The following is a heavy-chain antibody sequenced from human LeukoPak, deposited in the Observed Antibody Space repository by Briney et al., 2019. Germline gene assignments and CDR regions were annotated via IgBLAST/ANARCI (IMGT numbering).Heavy chain of an antibody. D-gene: IGHD3-16*02. Sequence: SETLSLTCAVYGGSFSGYYWSWIRQPLGKGLEWIGEINHSGSTNYNPSLKSRVTISVDTSKNQFSLKLSSVTAADTAVYYCASLSKDYVWGSYRNLHFDYWGQGTLVTVSS. J-gene: IGHJ4*02. V-gene: IGHV4-34*01. CDR1: GGSFSGYY. CDR2: INHSGST. CDR3: ASLSKDYVWGSYRNLHFDY.